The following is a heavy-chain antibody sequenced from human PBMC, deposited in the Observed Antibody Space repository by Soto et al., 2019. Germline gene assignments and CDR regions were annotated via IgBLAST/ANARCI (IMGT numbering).Heavy chain of an antibody. J-gene: IGHJ3*02. V-gene: IGHV4-59*08. CDR2: IHYSGKT. CDR3: ARHGVHDDAFDI. D-gene: IGHD3-10*01. Sequence: QVQLQESGPGLVKPSETLSLTCTVSVESISNYYWTWIRQSPGKGLEWIGYIHYSGKTNYNPSLKSRVSISIDPSKTQFSLWLSSVSAADTAVYYCARHGVHDDAFDIWGQGTTVTVSS. CDR1: VESISNYY.